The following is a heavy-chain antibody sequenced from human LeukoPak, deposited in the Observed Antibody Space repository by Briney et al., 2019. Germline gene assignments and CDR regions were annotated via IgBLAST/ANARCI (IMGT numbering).Heavy chain of an antibody. J-gene: IGHJ6*02. CDR3: ARETMIVARPMDV. Sequence: SETLSLTCAVYGGSFSGYYWSWIRQPPGKGLEWIGEINHSGSTNYNPSLKSRVTISVDTSKNQFSLKLSSVTAADTAVYYCARETMIVARPMDVWGQGTTVTASS. D-gene: IGHD3-22*01. CDR2: INHSGST. V-gene: IGHV4-34*01. CDR1: GGSFSGYY.